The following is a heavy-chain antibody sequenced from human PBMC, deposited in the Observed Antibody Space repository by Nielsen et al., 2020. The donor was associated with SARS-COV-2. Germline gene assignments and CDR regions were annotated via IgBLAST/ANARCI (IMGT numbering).Heavy chain of an antibody. D-gene: IGHD6-13*01. Sequence: GESLKISCAASGFTFSDYYMSWIRQAPGKGLEWVSYISTTPSYTNYADSVKGRFTISRDNAKSSVYLQINSLRPDDTAMYYCARGGYSSNWAFDYWGQGSLVTVSS. V-gene: IGHV3-11*06. J-gene: IGHJ4*02. CDR3: ARGGYSSNWAFDY. CDR2: ISTTPSYT. CDR1: GFTFSDYY.